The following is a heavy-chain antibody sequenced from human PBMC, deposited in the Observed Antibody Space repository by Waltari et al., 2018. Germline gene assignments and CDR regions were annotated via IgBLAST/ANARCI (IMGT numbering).Heavy chain of an antibody. CDR1: TFSSYA. CDR2: ISGSGGST. D-gene: IGHD6-13*01. Sequence: TFSSYAMSWVRQAPGKGLEWVSAISGSGGSTYYADSVKGRFTISRDNSKNTLYLQMNSLRAEDTAVYYCAKRTGTVKRDSSSWYWDSGSYQRYFDYWGQGTLVTVSS. V-gene: IGHV3-23*01. CDR3: AKRTGTVKRDSSSWYWDSGSYQRYFDY. J-gene: IGHJ4*02.